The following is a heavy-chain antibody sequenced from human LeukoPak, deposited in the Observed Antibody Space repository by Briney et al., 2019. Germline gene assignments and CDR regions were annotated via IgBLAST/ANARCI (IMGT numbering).Heavy chain of an antibody. Sequence: PSETLSLTCTVSGGSISSYYWSWIRQPPGKGLEWIGYIYYSGSTNYNPSLKSRVTISVDTSKNQFSLNLRSVTAADTAVYCCARLLSPGWFDPWGQGTLVTVSS. CDR3: ARLLSPGWFDP. CDR2: IYYSGST. CDR1: GGSISSYY. J-gene: IGHJ5*02. V-gene: IGHV4-59*08. D-gene: IGHD2/OR15-2a*01.